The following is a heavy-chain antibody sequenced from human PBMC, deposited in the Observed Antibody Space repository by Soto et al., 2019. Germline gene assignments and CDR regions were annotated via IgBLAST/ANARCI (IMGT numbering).Heavy chain of an antibody. Sequence: SETLSLTCTVSGGSISSYYWSWIRQPAGKGLEWIGRIYTSGSTNYNPSLKSRVTMSVDTSKNQFSLKLSSVTAADTAVYYCARMGSSSSPDWFDPWGQGTLVTVSS. V-gene: IGHV4-4*07. D-gene: IGHD6-6*01. CDR1: GGSISSYY. J-gene: IGHJ5*02. CDR2: IYTSGST. CDR3: ARMGSSSSPDWFDP.